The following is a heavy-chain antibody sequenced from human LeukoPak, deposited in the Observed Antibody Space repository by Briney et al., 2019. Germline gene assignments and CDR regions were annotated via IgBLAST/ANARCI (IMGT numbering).Heavy chain of an antibody. Sequence: GGSLRLSCAASGFTFSSYSINWVRQAPGKGLEWVSSISSSSSYIYYADSVKGRFTISRDNAKNSLYLQMNSLRAEDTAVYYCARGYDSSGYPYRGAFDIWGQGTMVTVSS. J-gene: IGHJ3*02. V-gene: IGHV3-21*01. CDR3: ARGYDSSGYPYRGAFDI. D-gene: IGHD3-22*01. CDR2: ISSSSSYI. CDR1: GFTFSSYS.